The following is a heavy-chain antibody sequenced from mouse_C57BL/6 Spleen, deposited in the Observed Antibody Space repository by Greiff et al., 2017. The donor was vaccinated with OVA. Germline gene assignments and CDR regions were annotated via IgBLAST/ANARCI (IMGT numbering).Heavy chain of an antibody. Sequence: VQLQQPGAELVRPGTSVKLSCKASGYTFTSYWMHWVKQRPGQGLEWIGVIDPSDSYTNYNQKFKGKATLTVDTSSSTAYMQLSSLTSEDSAVYYCARYSMITYAMDYWGQGTSVTVSS. CDR2: IDPSDSYT. CDR1: GYTFTSYW. V-gene: IGHV1-59*01. J-gene: IGHJ4*01. D-gene: IGHD2-4*01. CDR3: ARYSMITYAMDY.